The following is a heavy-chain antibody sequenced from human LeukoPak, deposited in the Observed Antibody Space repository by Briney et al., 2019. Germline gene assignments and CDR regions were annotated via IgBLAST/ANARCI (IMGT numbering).Heavy chain of an antibody. CDR3: ARAYYYDSRNYYNPTSSFDY. Sequence: PGGSLRLSCAASGXTFSSYWMSWVRQAPGKGLEWVANIKQDGSEKYYVDSVRGRFTISRDNAKNSLYLQMNSLRAEDTAVYYCARAYYYDSRNYYNPTSSFDYWGQGTLVTVSS. D-gene: IGHD3-10*01. CDR1: GXTFSSYW. J-gene: IGHJ4*02. V-gene: IGHV3-7*04. CDR2: IKQDGSEK.